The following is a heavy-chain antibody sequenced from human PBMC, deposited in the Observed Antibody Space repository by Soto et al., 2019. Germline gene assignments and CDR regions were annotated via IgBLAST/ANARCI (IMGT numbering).Heavy chain of an antibody. CDR1: GFTFSDAW. D-gene: IGHD4-17*01. CDR2: IKSKTDGGTT. J-gene: IGHJ4*02. Sequence: SGGSLRLSCAASGFTFSDAWMSWVRQAPGKGLEWVGRIKSKTDGGTTDYPAPVKGRFTISRDDSKTTLYLQMTSLKTEDTAVYYCTNTTLTQSPEGYWGQGTLVTVSS. CDR3: TNTTLTQSPEGY. V-gene: IGHV3-15*01.